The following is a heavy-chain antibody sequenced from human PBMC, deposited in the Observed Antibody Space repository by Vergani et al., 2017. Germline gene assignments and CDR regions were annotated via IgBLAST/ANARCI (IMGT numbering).Heavy chain of an antibody. J-gene: IGHJ3*02. V-gene: IGHV3-23*01. D-gene: IGHD4-11*01. Sequence: TASGFTFSRYAMSWVRQAPGKGLEWVSAISGSGGSTYYADSVKGRFTITRDNSKNTLYLQMNSLRAEDTAVYYCAKGHYTFDIWGQGTMVTVSS. CDR2: ISGSGGST. CDR1: GFTFSRYA. CDR3: AKGHYTFDI.